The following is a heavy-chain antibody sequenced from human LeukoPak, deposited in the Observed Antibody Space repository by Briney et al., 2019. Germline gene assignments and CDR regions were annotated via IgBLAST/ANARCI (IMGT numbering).Heavy chain of an antibody. CDR3: ARHLEQRDAFDI. CDR2: INHSGST. V-gene: IGHV4-34*01. CDR1: GGSFSGYY. D-gene: IGHD1/OR15-1a*01. Sequence: PSETLSLTCAVYGGSFSGYYWSWIRQPPGKGLEWIGEINHSGSTNYNPSPKSRVTISVDTSKNQFSLKLSSVTAADTAVYYCARHLEQRDAFDIWGQGTMVTVSS. J-gene: IGHJ3*02.